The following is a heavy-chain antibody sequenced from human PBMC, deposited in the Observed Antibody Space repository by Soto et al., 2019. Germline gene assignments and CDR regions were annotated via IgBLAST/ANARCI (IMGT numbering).Heavy chain of an antibody. CDR1: GFTFDDYA. CDR3: ARCSSTSCYIMASFDY. Sequence: EVQLVESGGGVVRPGGSLRLSCAASGFTFDDYAMSWVRQAPGKGLEWVAGINWNGRSTTYADSLKGRFTISRDNAKNSLHLQINSLRAEDTALHFCARCSSTSCYIMASFDYWGQGTLVTVSS. J-gene: IGHJ4*02. V-gene: IGHV3-20*04. D-gene: IGHD2-2*02. CDR2: INWNGRST.